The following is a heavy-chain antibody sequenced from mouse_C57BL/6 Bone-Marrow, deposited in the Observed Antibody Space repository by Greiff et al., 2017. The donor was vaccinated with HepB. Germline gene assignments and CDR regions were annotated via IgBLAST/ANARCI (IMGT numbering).Heavy chain of an antibody. CDR2: IDPSDSYT. J-gene: IGHJ3*01. V-gene: IGHV1-69*01. Sequence: QVQLQQPGAELVMPGASVKLSCKASGYTFTSYWMHWVKQRPGQGLEWIGEIDPSDSYTNYNQKFKGKSTLTVDKSSSTAYMQLSSLTSEDSAVYYCATWDDGYYRAWFAYWGQGTLVTVSA. D-gene: IGHD2-3*01. CDR1: GYTFTSYW. CDR3: ATWDDGYYRAWFAY.